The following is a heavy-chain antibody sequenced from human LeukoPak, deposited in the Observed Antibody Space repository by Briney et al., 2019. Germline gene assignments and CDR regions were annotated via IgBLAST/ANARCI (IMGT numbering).Heavy chain of an antibody. Sequence: SETLSLTCAIYGGSFSGYYWSWIRQPPGEGLEWLGEINHSGSTNYNPSLKSRVTISVDTSKNQFSLKLSSVTAADTAVYYCARGRGKTTVTRTSLDYWGQGTLVTVSS. V-gene: IGHV4-34*01. CDR3: ARGRGKTTVTRTSLDY. CDR1: GGSFSGYY. CDR2: INHSGST. D-gene: IGHD4-17*01. J-gene: IGHJ4*02.